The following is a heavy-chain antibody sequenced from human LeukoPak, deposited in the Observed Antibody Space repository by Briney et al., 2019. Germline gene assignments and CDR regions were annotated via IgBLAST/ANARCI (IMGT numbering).Heavy chain of an antibody. V-gene: IGHV3-23*01. CDR1: GFTFSSYA. J-gene: IGHJ4*02. Sequence: GGSLRLSCAASGFTFSSYAMSWVRQAPGKGLEWVSAISGSGGSTYYADSVKGRFTISRDNSKNTLYLQMNSLRAEDTAVYYCAKVQALGYCSSTSCYYLDYWGQGTLVTVSS. CDR2: ISGSGGST. CDR3: AKVQALGYCSSTSCYYLDY. D-gene: IGHD2-2*01.